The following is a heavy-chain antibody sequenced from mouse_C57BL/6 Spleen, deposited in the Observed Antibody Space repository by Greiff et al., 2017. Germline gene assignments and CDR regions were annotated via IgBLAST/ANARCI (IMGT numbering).Heavy chain of an antibody. CDR3: VRQYYFDY. Sequence: QVHVKQSGAELVKPGASVKISCKASGYAFSSYWMNWVKQRPGKGLEWIGQIYPGDGDTNYNGKFKGKATLTADKSSSTAYMQLSILTSEDSAVYFCVRQYYFDYWGQGTTLTVSS. J-gene: IGHJ2*01. CDR1: GYAFSSYW. CDR2: IYPGDGDT. V-gene: IGHV1-80*01. D-gene: IGHD1-1*01.